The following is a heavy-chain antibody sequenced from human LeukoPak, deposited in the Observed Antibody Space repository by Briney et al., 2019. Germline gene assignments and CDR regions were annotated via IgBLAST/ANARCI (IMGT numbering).Heavy chain of an antibody. CDR2: IYSNGDT. CDR3: ARRTVTRGVDY. Sequence: PSETLSLTCTVSGDSISSGSYYWSWIRQPAGKGLEWIGRIYSNGDTKFNPSPKSRVTISLDTSKNQFSLKLSSVTAADTAVYYCARRTVTRGVDYWGQGTLVTVSS. V-gene: IGHV4-61*02. CDR1: GDSISSGSYY. J-gene: IGHJ4*02. D-gene: IGHD4-17*01.